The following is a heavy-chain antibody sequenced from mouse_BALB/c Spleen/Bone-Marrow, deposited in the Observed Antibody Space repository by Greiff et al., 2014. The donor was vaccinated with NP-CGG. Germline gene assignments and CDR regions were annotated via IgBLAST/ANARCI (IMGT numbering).Heavy chain of an antibody. J-gene: IGHJ3*01. CDR1: GFNIKDTF. Sequence: EVKLMESGADLVKPGAPVKLSCTTSGFNIKDTFMHWVKQRPEQGLEWIGRIDPASGNTKYDPKFQGKATITADTSSNKVSLQLSGLTSEDTAIYYCAHDAPFTYWGQGTLVTVSA. D-gene: IGHD2-3*01. V-gene: IGHV14-3*02. CDR3: AHDAPFTY. CDR2: IDPASGNT.